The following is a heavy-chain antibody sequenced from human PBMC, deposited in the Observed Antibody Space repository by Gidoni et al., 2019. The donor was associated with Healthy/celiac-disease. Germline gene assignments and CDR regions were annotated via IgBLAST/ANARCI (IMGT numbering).Heavy chain of an antibody. V-gene: IGHV1-69*01. CDR1: AGTCSSYA. CDR3: ARGGQQLVDLLDY. CDR2: IIPIFGTA. D-gene: IGHD6-13*01. Sequence: QVQLVQSGAEVKKPGSSEKVSGKASAGTCSSYAISWGRPAPGQGLEWMEGIIPIFGTANYAQDFQSGVTITADDSTSTAYMELSSLRSEDTAVYCCARGGQQLVDLLDYWGQGTLVTVSS. J-gene: IGHJ4*02.